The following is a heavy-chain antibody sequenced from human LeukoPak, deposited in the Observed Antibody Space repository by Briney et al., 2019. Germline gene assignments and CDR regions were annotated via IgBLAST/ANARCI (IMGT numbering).Heavy chain of an antibody. CDR3: ARLDGDYHAYYYYGMDV. CDR1: GGSISSGGYY. V-gene: IGHV4-31*03. Sequence: TLSLTCTVSGGSISSGGYYWSWIRQHPGKGLEWIGYIYYSGSTYYNPSLKSRVTISVDTSKNQFSLKLSSVTAADTAVYYCARLDGDYHAYYYYGMDVWGQGATVTVSS. D-gene: IGHD4-17*01. J-gene: IGHJ6*02. CDR2: IYYSGST.